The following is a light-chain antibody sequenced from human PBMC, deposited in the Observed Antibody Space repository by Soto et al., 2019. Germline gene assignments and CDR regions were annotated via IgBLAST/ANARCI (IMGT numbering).Light chain of an antibody. J-gene: IGKJ4*01. V-gene: IGKV3-15*01. CDR1: QSVSSN. CDR3: QQSNNWPPLP. Sequence: VMTQSPATLSVSPGERATLSCRASQSVSSNLAWYQQKPGQAPRLLIYGASTRATGIPARFSGSGSGTEFTLTISSLQSEDFALYYCQQSNNWPPLPFGGGTNVAIK. CDR2: GAS.